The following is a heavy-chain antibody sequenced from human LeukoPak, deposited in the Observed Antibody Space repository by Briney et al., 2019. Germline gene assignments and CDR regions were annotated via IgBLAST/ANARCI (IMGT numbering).Heavy chain of an antibody. CDR2: IIPIFGTA. V-gene: IGHV1-69*05. CDR3: ARVRPSGSTHYYYYMDV. CDR1: GGTFSSYA. Sequence: PWASVKVSCKASGGTFSSYAISWVRQAPGQGLEWMGGIIPIFGTANYAQKFQGRVTITTDESTSTAYMELSSLRSEDTAVYYCARVRPSGSTHYYYYMDVWGKGTTVTVSS. J-gene: IGHJ6*03. D-gene: IGHD3-10*01.